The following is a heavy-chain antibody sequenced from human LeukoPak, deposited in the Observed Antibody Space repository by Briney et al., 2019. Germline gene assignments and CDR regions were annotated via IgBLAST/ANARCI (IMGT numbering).Heavy chain of an antibody. Sequence: GGSLRLSCKASGFRFSDYYMNWFRQTPGKGLEWLSYISHSGATVQYADSVRGRFTVSRDNHKNTLYLQMNSLRIEDASVYYCARDGAYDDASGYRADFWGRGTLVTVSS. CDR1: GFRFSDYY. D-gene: IGHD3-22*01. CDR2: ISHSGATV. J-gene: IGHJ4*02. CDR3: ARDGAYDDASGYRADF. V-gene: IGHV3-11*01.